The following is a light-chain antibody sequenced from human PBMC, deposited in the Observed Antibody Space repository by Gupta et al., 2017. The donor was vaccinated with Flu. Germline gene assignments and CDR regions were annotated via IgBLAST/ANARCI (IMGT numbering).Light chain of an antibody. CDR3: QQYSNWPPLT. Sequence: EIVMTQSPATLSVSPGERATLSCRASQSVDSNLAWYQQKPGQTPRLLIYRASIRDTGIPASFSGSGYGTEFTLTISSRQSEDFAVYYCQQYSNWPPLTFGQGTRLEIK. CDR1: QSVDSN. J-gene: IGKJ5*01. V-gene: IGKV3-15*01. CDR2: RAS.